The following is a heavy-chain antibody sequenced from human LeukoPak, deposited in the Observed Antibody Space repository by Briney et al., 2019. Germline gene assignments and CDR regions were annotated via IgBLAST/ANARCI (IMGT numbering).Heavy chain of an antibody. D-gene: IGHD2-15*01. V-gene: IGHV4-4*02. Sequence: SETLSLTCGVSGDSISSTNWWTWVRQPPGKGLEWIGEVHLNGRTNDNPSLRSRLTMSVDLSENHISLKLASVTAADTAVYYCGREPLVAATLGNWFDPWGQGTLVTVSS. J-gene: IGHJ5*02. CDR1: GDSISSTNW. CDR3: GREPLVAATLGNWFDP. CDR2: VHLNGRT.